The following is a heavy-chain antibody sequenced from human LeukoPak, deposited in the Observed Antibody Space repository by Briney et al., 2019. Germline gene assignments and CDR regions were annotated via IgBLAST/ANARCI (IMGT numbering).Heavy chain of an antibody. CDR1: GGSISSYY. D-gene: IGHD6-13*01. V-gene: IGHV4-4*08. CDR2: IYHRGSS. J-gene: IGHJ4*02. CDR3: ARGSSSGYFDY. Sequence: SETLSLTCTVSGGSISSYYWSWMRQPPGKGLEWIGTIYHRGSSYYSPSLKSRVTISVDTSKNQFSLRVDSVTAADTAVFFCARGSSSGYFDYWGQGTVVTVSS.